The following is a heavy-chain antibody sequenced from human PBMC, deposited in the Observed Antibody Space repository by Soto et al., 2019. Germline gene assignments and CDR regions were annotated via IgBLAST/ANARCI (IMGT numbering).Heavy chain of an antibody. Sequence: QVQLQESGPGLVKPSQTLSLTCTVSGGSISSGGYYWSWIRQHPGKGLEWIGYIYYSGSTYYNPSLKSRVTISVDTSKNQFSLKLSSVTAADTAVYYCARDSDYVWGSYRLLDYCGQGTLVTVSS. CDR1: GGSISSGGYY. D-gene: IGHD3-16*02. J-gene: IGHJ4*02. CDR3: ARDSDYVWGSYRLLDY. V-gene: IGHV4-31*03. CDR2: IYYSGST.